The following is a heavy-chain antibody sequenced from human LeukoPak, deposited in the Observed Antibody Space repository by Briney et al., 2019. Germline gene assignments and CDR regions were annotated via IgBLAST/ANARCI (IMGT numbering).Heavy chain of an antibody. D-gene: IGHD3-3*01. CDR1: GFTFSDYY. CDR2: ISSSGSTI. CDR3: ARGGFWSGYYTDYFDY. V-gene: IGHV3-11*01. Sequence: GGSLRLSCAASGFTFSDYYMSWIRQAPGKGLEWVSYISSSGSTIYYADSVKGRFTISRDNAKNSLYLQMNSLRAEDTAVYYCARGGFWSGYYTDYFDYWGQRTLVTVSS. J-gene: IGHJ4*02.